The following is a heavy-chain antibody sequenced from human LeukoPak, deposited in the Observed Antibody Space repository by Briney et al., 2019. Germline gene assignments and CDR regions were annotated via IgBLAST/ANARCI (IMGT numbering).Heavy chain of an antibody. CDR1: EFTFSSYS. V-gene: IGHV3-21*01. D-gene: IGHD3-10*01. CDR2: ISRSSTYI. CDR3: ARAPRGDYYMYV. J-gene: IGHJ6*03. Sequence: PGGSLRLSCAAPEFTFSSYSMNWVRQAPGKGLEWVSSISRSSTYIYYADSVKGRFTISRDNAKNSLYLQMNSLRADDTAVYYCARAPRGDYYMYVWGNGTTVTVSS.